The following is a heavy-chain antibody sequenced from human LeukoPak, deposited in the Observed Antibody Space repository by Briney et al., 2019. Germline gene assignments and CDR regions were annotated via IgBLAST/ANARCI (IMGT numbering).Heavy chain of an antibody. CDR1: GGSISSGGYY. V-gene: IGHV4-31*03. J-gene: IGHJ4*02. CDR2: IYYSGST. Sequence: SETLSLTCTVSGGSISSGGYYWSWIRQHPGKGLEWIGYIYYSGSTYYNPSLKSRVTISVDTSKNQFSLKLSSVTAADTAVYYCARSFFTERYGGNSHFDSWGQGTLVTVSS. CDR3: ARSFFTERYGGNSHFDS. D-gene: IGHD4-23*01.